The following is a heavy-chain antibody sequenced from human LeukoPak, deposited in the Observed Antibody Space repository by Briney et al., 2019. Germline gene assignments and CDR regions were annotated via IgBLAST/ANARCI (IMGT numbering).Heavy chain of an antibody. D-gene: IGHD7-27*01. CDR2: IYYSGST. J-gene: IGHJ4*02. CDR1: GGSFSGYY. Sequence: KPSETLSLTCAVYGGSFSGYYWSWIRQPPGKGLEWIGYIYYSGSTNYNPSLKSRVTISVDTSKNQFSLKLSSVTAADTAVYYCARKRPWGLSRYFDYWGQGTLVTVSS. CDR3: ARKRPWGLSRYFDY. V-gene: IGHV4-59*01.